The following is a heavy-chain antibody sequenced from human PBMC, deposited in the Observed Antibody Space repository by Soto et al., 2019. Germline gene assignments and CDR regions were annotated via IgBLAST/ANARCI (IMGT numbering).Heavy chain of an antibody. V-gene: IGHV2-70*01. D-gene: IGHD3-22*01. CDR2: IDWDDDK. CDR1: GFSLSTSGMC. J-gene: IGHJ4*02. CDR3: ARQYYYDSSGYYYFDY. Sequence: SGPTLVNPTQTLTLTCTLSGFSLSTSGMCVSWIRQPPGKALEWLALIDWDDDKYYSTSLKTRLTISKDTSKNQVVLTMTNMDPVDTATYYCARQYYYDSSGYYYFDYWGQGTLVTVSS.